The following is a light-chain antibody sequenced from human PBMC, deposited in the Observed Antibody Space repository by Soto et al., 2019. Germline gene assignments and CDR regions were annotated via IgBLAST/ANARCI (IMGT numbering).Light chain of an antibody. J-gene: IGLJ1*01. V-gene: IGLV2-8*01. Sequence: QSALTQPPSASGSPGQSVTISCTGTSSDVGAYDYVSWYQQHPGKAPKLMIYEINKRPSGVPDRFSGSKSGNTASLTVSGLQAEDEADYYCSSFAGSNNSPYVFGTGTQLTVL. CDR2: EIN. CDR1: SSDVGAYDY. CDR3: SSFAGSNNSPYV.